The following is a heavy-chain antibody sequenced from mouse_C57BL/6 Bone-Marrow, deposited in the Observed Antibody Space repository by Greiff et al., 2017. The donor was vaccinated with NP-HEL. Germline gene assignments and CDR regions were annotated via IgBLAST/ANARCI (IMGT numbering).Heavy chain of an antibody. CDR2: ISNGGGST. D-gene: IGHD2-4*01. J-gene: IGHJ3*01. Sequence: EVQLVESGGGLVQPGGSLKLSCAASGFTFSDYYMYWVRQTPEKRLEWVAYISNGGGSTYYPDTVKGRFTISRDNAKNTLYLQMSRLKSEDTAMYYCARRYDYDGIAYWGQGTLVTVSA. V-gene: IGHV5-12*01. CDR1: GFTFSDYY. CDR3: ARRYDYDGIAY.